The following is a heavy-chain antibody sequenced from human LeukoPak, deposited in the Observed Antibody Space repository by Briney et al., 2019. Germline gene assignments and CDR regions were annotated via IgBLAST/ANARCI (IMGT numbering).Heavy chain of an antibody. Sequence: AASVKVSCKASGYTFTGYYMHWVRQAPGQGLEWMGWINPNSGGTNYVQKFQGRVTMTRDTSISTAYMELSRLRSDDTAVYYCARGWFGGCIVGACDAFDIWGQGTMVTVSS. CDR3: ARGWFGGCIVGACDAFDI. CDR2: INPNSGGT. D-gene: IGHD1-26*01. J-gene: IGHJ3*02. V-gene: IGHV1-2*02. CDR1: GYTFTGYY.